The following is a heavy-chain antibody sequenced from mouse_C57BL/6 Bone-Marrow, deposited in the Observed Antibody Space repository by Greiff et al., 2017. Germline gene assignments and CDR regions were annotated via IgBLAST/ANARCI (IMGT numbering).Heavy chain of an antibody. CDR1: GYTFTSYW. J-gene: IGHJ1*03. CDR2: IDPSDSYT. CDR3: AREGWYFDV. V-gene: IGHV1-59*01. Sequence: VQLQQSGAELVRPGTSVKLSCKASGYTFTSYWMHWVKQRPGQGLEWIGVIDPSDSYTNYNQKFKGKATLTVDTSSSTAYMQLSSLTSEDSAAYYCAREGWYFDVWGTGTTVTVSS.